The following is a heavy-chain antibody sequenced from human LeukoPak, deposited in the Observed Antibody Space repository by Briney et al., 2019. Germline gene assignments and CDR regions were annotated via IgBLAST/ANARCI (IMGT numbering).Heavy chain of an antibody. CDR2: ISYDGSNK. D-gene: IGHD6-6*01. J-gene: IGHJ4*02. CDR1: GFTFSSYA. V-gene: IGHV3-30*04. CDR3: ARVPSIAARILDY. Sequence: PGRSLRLSCAASGFTFSSYAMHWVRQAPGKGLEWVAVISYDGSNKYYADSVKGRFTISRDNSKNTLYLQMNSLRAEDTAVYYCARVPSIAARILDYWGQGTLVTVSS.